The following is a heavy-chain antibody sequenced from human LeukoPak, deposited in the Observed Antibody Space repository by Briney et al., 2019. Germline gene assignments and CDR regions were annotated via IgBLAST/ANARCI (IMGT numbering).Heavy chain of an antibody. Sequence: ASVKVSCKASGYTFTGYYMHWVRQAPGQRLEWMGWINPNSGGTNYAQKFQGRVTMTRDTSISTAYMELSRLRSDDTAVYYCARSMISKRAFDIWGQGTMVTVSS. J-gene: IGHJ3*02. CDR1: GYTFTGYY. CDR2: INPNSGGT. D-gene: IGHD3-16*01. CDR3: ARSMISKRAFDI. V-gene: IGHV1-2*02.